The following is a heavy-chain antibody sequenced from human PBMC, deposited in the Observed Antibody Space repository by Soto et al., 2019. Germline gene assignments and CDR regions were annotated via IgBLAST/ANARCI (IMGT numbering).Heavy chain of an antibody. CDR3: ARSDYGGYFDY. V-gene: IGHV4-30-2*01. D-gene: IGHD4-17*01. CDR2: IYHSGST. Sequence: PSETLSLTCAVSGGSISSGGYSWSWIRQPPGKGLEWIGYIYHSGSTYYNPSLKSRVTISVDRSKNQFSLKLSSMTAADTAVYYCARSDYGGYFDYWGQGTLVTVSS. CDR1: GGSISSGGYS. J-gene: IGHJ4*02.